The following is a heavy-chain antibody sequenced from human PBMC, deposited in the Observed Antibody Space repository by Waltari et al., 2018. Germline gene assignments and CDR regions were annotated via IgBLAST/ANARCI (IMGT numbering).Heavy chain of an antibody. CDR2: INAGDGDT. CDR3: ARESRPEQWLLQGYYFDH. CDR1: GYTFSRYA. Sequence: QVQLVQSGAEVKKPGASVKVSCKASGYTFSRYAIHWVRQAPGQRLEWMGWINAGDGDTRYSREFQDRVTISRDTSTSTSYMDLSGLTSGDMAVYYCARESRPEQWLLQGYYFDHWGQGTLVTVSS. J-gene: IGHJ4*02. V-gene: IGHV1-3*03. D-gene: IGHD6-19*01.